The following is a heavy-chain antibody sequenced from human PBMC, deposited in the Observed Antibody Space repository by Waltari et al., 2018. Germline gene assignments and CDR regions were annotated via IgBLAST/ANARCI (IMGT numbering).Heavy chain of an antibody. CDR1: GYSLTSYY. D-gene: IGHD2-2*01. CDR2: INPNSGDT. J-gene: IGHJ5*02. Sequence: QVELVQSGAEVRQPGASVTVSCQDAGYSLTSYYMHWVRQAPGLGLEWMGRINPNSGDTNSAPKFQGMVTLTRDTSVNTAFLELRSLTSDDTAVYFCARESAFSTSWYPGFDPWGQGTLVTVAS. CDR3: ARESAFSTSWYPGFDP. V-gene: IGHV1-2*06.